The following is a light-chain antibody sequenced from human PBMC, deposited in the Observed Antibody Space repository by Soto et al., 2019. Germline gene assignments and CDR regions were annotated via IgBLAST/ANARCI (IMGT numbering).Light chain of an antibody. CDR3: VAWDDDLRARV. Sequence: QSVLTQPPSLSGTPGQTVTISCSGSRSNIGSSIVHWYQQLPGTAPKHLIYMNNQRPSGVPDRFSGSKSGTSASLVISGLRSEDEADYYCVAWDDDLRARVFGVGTQLTVL. V-gene: IGLV1-47*01. CDR2: MNN. CDR1: RSNIGSSI. J-gene: IGLJ7*01.